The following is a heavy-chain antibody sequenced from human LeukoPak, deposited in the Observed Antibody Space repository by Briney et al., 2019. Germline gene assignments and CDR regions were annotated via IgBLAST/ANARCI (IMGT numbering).Heavy chain of an antibody. J-gene: IGHJ3*02. CDR2: GCCGST. CDR3: AKELLLWFGASSDAFDI. D-gene: IGHD3-10*01. V-gene: IGHV3-23*01. Sequence: GCCGSTYYAHSVKRRFTISRDNSKHTLYLQMNSLRAEDTAVYYCAKELLLWFGASSDAFDIWGQGTMVTVSS.